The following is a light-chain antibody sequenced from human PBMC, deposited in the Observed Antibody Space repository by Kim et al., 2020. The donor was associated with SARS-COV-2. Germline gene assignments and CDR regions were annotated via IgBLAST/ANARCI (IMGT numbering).Light chain of an antibody. J-gene: IGKJ1*01. CDR3: RQYDLPPWT. Sequence: PGKGATYSGSANKGVRRSSLERYQQRPDQAPRLLRYRTSNRATGIPDRFSGSGSETDFTLSISRLEHEDIAVFNCRQYDLPPWTFGQGNTVDIK. V-gene: IGKV3-20*01. CDR1: KGVRRSS. CDR2: RTS.